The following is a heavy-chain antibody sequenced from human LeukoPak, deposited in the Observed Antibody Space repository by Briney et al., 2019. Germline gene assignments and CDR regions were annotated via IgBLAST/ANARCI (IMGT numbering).Heavy chain of an antibody. CDR1: GYTFTSYA. D-gene: IGHD2-2*02. CDR3: ARDPPRYCSSTSCYTPLSYYYYGMDV. V-gene: IGHV7-4-1*02. CDR2: INTNTGNP. J-gene: IGHJ6*02. Sequence: ASVKVSCKASGYTFTSYAMNWVRQAPGQGLEWMGWINTNTGNPTYAQGFTGRFVFSLDTSVSTAYLQISSLKAEDTAVYYCARDPPRYCSSTSCYTPLSYYYYGMDVWGQGTTVTVSS.